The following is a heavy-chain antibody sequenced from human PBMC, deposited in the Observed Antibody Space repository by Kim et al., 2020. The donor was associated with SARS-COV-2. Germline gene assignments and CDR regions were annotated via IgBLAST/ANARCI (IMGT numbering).Heavy chain of an antibody. CDR2: IYYSGTT. CDR3: ARARSGFDYYYYYAMDV. V-gene: IGHV4-59*11. D-gene: IGHD5-12*01. J-gene: IGHJ6*02. CDR1: GGSISSHY. Sequence: SETLSLTCTVSGGSISSHYCNWIRQPPGKGLEWIGYIYYSGTTSYNPSLKSRVTISVDTSKNQFSLNLSSVTAADTAVYFCARARSGFDYYYYYAMDVWGQGTTVTVSS.